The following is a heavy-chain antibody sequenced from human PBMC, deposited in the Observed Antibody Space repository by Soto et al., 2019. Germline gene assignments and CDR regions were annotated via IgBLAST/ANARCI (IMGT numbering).Heavy chain of an antibody. V-gene: IGHV3-7*03. CDR2: IKQDGREK. Sequence: LSLSCAASGFTFTSYSMNWVRQAPGMGLEWVANIKQDGREKNYVESVKGRFTISRDNAKSSLYLQMNSLRVEDTALYYCVNTANVWNPYYFDDWGQGILVTAPQ. CDR3: VNTANVWNPYYFDD. J-gene: IGHJ4*02. D-gene: IGHD1-1*01. CDR1: GFTFTSYS.